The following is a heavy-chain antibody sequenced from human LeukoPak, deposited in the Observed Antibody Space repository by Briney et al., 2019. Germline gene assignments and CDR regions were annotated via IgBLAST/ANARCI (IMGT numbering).Heavy chain of an antibody. V-gene: IGHV3-49*04. J-gene: IGHJ4*02. Sequence: GGSLRLSCTASGFTFGDYAMSWVRQAPGKGLEWVGLIRNKAYRGTTEYAASAKGGFTISRDDSKTIAYLQMNSLKTEDTAVYYCARYCSGGSCNYEIDYWGQGTLVTVSS. CDR3: ARYCSGGSCNYEIDY. CDR1: GFTFGDYA. CDR2: IRNKAYRGTT. D-gene: IGHD2-15*01.